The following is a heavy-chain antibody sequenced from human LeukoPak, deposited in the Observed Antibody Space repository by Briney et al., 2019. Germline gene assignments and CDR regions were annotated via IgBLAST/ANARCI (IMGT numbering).Heavy chain of an antibody. Sequence: PGGTLRLSCAASGFTCSSYGMLGARQAPGKGLEWVAVLRYDGSNKYYADAVKGRFTISRDNSKHTLYLQMNSLRAEDTAVYYCARGPQQLVPYYFDYWGQGTLVTVSS. CDR3: ARGPQQLVPYYFDY. D-gene: IGHD6-13*01. CDR2: LRYDGSNK. V-gene: IGHV3-33*01. J-gene: IGHJ4*02. CDR1: GFTCSSYG.